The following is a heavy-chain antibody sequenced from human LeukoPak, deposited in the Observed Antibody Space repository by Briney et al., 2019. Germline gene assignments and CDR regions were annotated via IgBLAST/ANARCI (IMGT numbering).Heavy chain of an antibody. Sequence: ASVKVSCKASGYTFTGYYMHWVRQAPGQGLEWMGWINPNSGGTNYAQKFQGRVTMTRDTSISTAYMELSRLRSDDTAVYYCARDISRFTIFGVSWFDPWGQGTLVTVSS. J-gene: IGHJ5*02. V-gene: IGHV1-2*02. CDR2: INPNSGGT. CDR1: GYTFTGYY. D-gene: IGHD3-3*01. CDR3: ARDISRFTIFGVSWFDP.